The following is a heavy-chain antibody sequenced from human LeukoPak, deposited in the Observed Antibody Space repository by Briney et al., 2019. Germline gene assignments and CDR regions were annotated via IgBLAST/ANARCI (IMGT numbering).Heavy chain of an antibody. CDR2: INTSGGST. V-gene: IGHV1-46*01. D-gene: IGHD4-17*01. CDR1: GYTFTSYF. Sequence: ASVKVSCKASGYTFTSYFIHWARQAPGQGLEWMGIINTSGGSTIYAQQFQGRVTMTRDTSTSTVYMELSSLRSEDTAVYYCARATSYGANDHWGQGTLVTVSS. CDR3: ARATSYGANDH. J-gene: IGHJ4*02.